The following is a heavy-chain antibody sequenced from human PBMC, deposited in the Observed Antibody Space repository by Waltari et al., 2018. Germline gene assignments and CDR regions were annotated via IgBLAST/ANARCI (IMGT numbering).Heavy chain of an antibody. CDR3: AKTGENPSGSVGGLGYYGMDV. CDR1: GFLVSHKY. V-gene: IGHV3-53*01. Sequence: EVQLVESGGGLIQPGGSLRLSCAASGFLVSHKYMSWVRQGPGKGLGWVSIIVAGGETYYTDSGSGRLTISRDSSKNTVYVQINNVRGEDTAVYCCAKTGENPSGSVGGLGYYGMDVWGQGTAVTVSS. CDR2: IVAGGET. J-gene: IGHJ6*02. D-gene: IGHD1-26*01.